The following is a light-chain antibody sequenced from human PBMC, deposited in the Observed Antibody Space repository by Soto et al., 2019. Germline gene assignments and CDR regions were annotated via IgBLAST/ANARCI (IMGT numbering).Light chain of an antibody. V-gene: IGKV3-20*01. CDR2: GAS. CDR3: QQYGSSPFT. J-gene: IGKJ5*01. CDR1: QSVSRSY. Sequence: EILLTQSPGTLALSPGERATLSCRASQSVSRSYLAWYQQKPGQAPRLLMYGASSRATGIPERFSGSGSGTDFTLTISRLEPEDFELYYCQQYGSSPFTFGQGTRLEIK.